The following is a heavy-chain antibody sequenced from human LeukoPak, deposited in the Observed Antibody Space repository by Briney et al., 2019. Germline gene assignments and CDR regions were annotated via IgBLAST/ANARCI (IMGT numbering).Heavy chain of an antibody. Sequence: PSETLSLTCTVSGGSISSGDYYWSWIRQPPGKGLEWIGYVYYSGSTYYNPSLKSRVTISVDTSNNQFSLKLSSVTAADTAVYYCASPRARGGSYPFDYWGQGTLVTVSS. D-gene: IGHD1-26*01. CDR1: GGSISSGDYY. CDR2: VYYSGST. V-gene: IGHV4-30-4*08. J-gene: IGHJ4*02. CDR3: ASPRARGGSYPFDY.